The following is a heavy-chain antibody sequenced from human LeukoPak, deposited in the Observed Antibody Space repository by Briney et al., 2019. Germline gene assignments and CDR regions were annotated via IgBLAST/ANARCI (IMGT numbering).Heavy chain of an antibody. J-gene: IGHJ3*02. CDR1: GGTFSSYA. CDR2: IIPIFGTA. D-gene: IGHD3-10*01. V-gene: IGHV1-69*05. CDR3: ARGGDDDAFDI. Sequence: SVKVSCKASGGTFSSYAISLVRQAPGQGLEWMGGIIPIFGTANYAQKFQGRVTITTDESTNTAYMELSSLRSEDTAVYYCARGGDDDAFDIWGQGTMVTVSS.